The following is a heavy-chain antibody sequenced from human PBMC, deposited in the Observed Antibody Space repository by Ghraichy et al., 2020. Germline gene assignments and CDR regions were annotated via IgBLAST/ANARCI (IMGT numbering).Heavy chain of an antibody. CDR3: ARAFVSSYYYYYYYMDV. CDR2: IKQDGSEK. CDR1: GFTFSSYW. V-gene: IGHV3-7*03. Sequence: GGSLRLSCAASGFTFSSYWMSWVRQAPGKGLEWVANIKQDGSEKYYVDSVKGRFTISRDNAKNSLYLQMNSLRAEDMAVYYCARAFVSSYYYYYYYMDVWGKGTTVTVSS. D-gene: IGHD2/OR15-2a*01. J-gene: IGHJ6*03.